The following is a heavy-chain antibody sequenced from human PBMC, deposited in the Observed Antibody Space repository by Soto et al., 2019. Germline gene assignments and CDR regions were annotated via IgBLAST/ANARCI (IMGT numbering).Heavy chain of an antibody. D-gene: IGHD1-1*01. CDR1: GDSFSRFA. CDR3: ARLGLDLDFDH. Sequence: SVKVSCKSSGDSFSRFAVSWVRQAPGQGLEWMGGIIPLTGTANYIQKFRGRVTITADDSSSTVYMEVSSLRSDDTAVYYCARLGLDLDFDHWGQGTLVTVS. V-gene: IGHV1-69*13. J-gene: IGHJ4*02. CDR2: IIPLTGTA.